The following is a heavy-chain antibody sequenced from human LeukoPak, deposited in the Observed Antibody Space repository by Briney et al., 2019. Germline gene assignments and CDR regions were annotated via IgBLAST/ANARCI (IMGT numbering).Heavy chain of an antibody. Sequence: GGSLRLSCAASGFTFSSYGMHWVRQAPGKGLEWVAVISYDGSNKYYADSVKGRFTISRDNSKNTLYLQMNSLRAEDTAVYYCAKDLAVTMVRGVITPFDYWGQGTLVTVSS. CDR3: AKDLAVTMVRGVITPFDY. D-gene: IGHD3-10*01. CDR2: ISYDGSNK. CDR1: GFTFSSYG. J-gene: IGHJ4*02. V-gene: IGHV3-30*18.